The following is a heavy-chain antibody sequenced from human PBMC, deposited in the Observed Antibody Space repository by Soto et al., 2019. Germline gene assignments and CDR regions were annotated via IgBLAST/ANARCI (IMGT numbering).Heavy chain of an antibody. V-gene: IGHV1-69*06. Sequence: SVKVSCKASGGTFSSYAISWVRQAPGQGLEWMGGIIPIFGTANYAQKFQGRVTITADKSTSTAYMELSSLRSEDTAVYCCARGVSHPLNIVGATRGSFDYWGQGTLVTVSS. CDR3: ARGVSHPLNIVGATRGSFDY. D-gene: IGHD1-26*01. CDR2: IIPIFGTA. J-gene: IGHJ4*02. CDR1: GGTFSSYA.